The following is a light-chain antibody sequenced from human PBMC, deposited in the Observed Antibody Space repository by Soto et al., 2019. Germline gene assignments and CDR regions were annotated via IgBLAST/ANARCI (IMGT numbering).Light chain of an antibody. Sequence: QSVLTQPASVSGSPGQSITISCTGTSSDVGGYNYVSWYQQHPGKAPKLMIYEVSNRPSGVSNRFSGSKSGNTASLTISGLQAEDEADYYCSSYTDSSTLGLYVXGTGTKVTVL. V-gene: IGLV2-14*01. J-gene: IGLJ1*01. CDR1: SSDVGGYNY. CDR3: SSYTDSSTLGLYV. CDR2: EVS.